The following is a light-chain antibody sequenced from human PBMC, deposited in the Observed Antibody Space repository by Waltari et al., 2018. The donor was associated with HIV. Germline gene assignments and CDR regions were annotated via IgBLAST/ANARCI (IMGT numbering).Light chain of an antibody. CDR1: NIGSKS. J-gene: IGLJ2*01. V-gene: IGLV3-21*04. CDR3: QVWDSSSDHYPVV. Sequence: SYVLTQPPSVSVAPGKTARITCGGNNIGSKSVHWYQQKPGQAPVLVIYYDSDRPSGIPQRFSGSNSGTTATLTISRVEAGDDADYYCQVWDSSSDHYPVVFGGGTKLTVL. CDR2: YDS.